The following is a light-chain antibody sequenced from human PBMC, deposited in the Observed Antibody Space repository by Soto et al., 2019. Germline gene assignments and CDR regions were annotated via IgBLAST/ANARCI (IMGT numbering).Light chain of an antibody. Sequence: EIVLTQSPGTLSLSPGERATLSCRTSQSVSNNYLAWYQQKPGQAPRLLIYGASSRATGIPDRFSGSGSGTDFTLSISRLEPEDFAVYYCQQYSSSPRTFGQGTRLEIK. CDR1: QSVSNNY. J-gene: IGKJ5*01. V-gene: IGKV3-20*01. CDR2: GAS. CDR3: QQYSSSPRT.